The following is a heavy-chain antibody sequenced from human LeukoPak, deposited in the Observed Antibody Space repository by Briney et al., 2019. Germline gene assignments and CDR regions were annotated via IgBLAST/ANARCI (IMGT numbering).Heavy chain of an antibody. CDR3: ARYSSSWYVLQPYFDY. J-gene: IGHJ4*02. CDR2: ISAYNGNT. D-gene: IGHD6-13*01. Sequence: ASVKVSCKASGYTFTSYGISWVRQAPGQGLEWMGWISAYNGNTNYAQKLQGRVTMTTDTSTSTAYMELRSLRSDDTAVYYCARYSSSWYVLQPYFDYWGQGTLVTVSS. V-gene: IGHV1-18*01. CDR1: GYTFTSYG.